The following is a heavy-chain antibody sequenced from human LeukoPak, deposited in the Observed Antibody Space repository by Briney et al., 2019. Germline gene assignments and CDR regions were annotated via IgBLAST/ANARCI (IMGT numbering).Heavy chain of an antibody. J-gene: IGHJ4*02. Sequence: PSETLSLACSVSGGSISSSSYYWGWIRQPPGKGLEWIGSIYYSGSTYYNPSLKSRVTISVDTSKNQFSLKLSSVTAADTAVYYCARNRVVVVAATQTNYFDYWGQGTLVTVSS. CDR2: IYYSGST. V-gene: IGHV4-39*01. D-gene: IGHD2-15*01. CDR1: GGSISSSSYY. CDR3: ARNRVVVVAATQTNYFDY.